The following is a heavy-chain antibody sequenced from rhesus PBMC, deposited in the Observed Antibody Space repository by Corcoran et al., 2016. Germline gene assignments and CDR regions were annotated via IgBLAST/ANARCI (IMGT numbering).Heavy chain of an antibody. CDR1: GFTFSNVW. Sequence: EVQLVESGGGLVQPGGSLRLSCAASGFTFSNVWLNWVHQAPGKGLEWVDSIKSKEYGGTAYYAASVKGRFTISKDDSKNTLYLQMNSRKTEDTAVYYCTTDSYFDYWGQGVRVTVSS. V-gene: IGHV3-30*01. J-gene: IGHJ4*01. CDR3: TTDSYFDY. CDR2: IKSKEYGGTA.